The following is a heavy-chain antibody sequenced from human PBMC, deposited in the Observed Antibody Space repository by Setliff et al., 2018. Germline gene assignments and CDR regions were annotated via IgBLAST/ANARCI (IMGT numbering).Heavy chain of an antibody. CDR1: GGTFRTDG. Sequence: SVKVSCKASGGTFRTDGFNWVRQAPGQGLEWMGRIIPVFRSAKYAQKFQGRVTISADKSISTAYLQWSSLKASDTAMYYCARQIGSSLSHFYYYMDVWGKGTTVTVSS. V-gene: IGHV1-69*06. CDR3: ARQIGSSLSHFYYYMDV. D-gene: IGHD6-19*01. CDR2: IIPVFRSA. J-gene: IGHJ6*03.